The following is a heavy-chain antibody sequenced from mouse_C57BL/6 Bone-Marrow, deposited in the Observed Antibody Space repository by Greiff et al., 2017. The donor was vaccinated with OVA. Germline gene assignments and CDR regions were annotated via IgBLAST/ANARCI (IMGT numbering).Heavy chain of an antibody. Sequence: DVQLQESGTVLARPGASVKMSCKPSGYTFTSYWMHWVKQRPGQGLEWIGAIYPGNSDTSYNQKFKGKAKLTAVTSASTAYMELSSLTNEDSAVYYCTRDQGTSNWDPFAYWGQGTLVTVSA. CDR2: IYPGNSDT. CDR3: TRDQGTSNWDPFAY. V-gene: IGHV1-5*01. CDR1: GYTFTSYW. J-gene: IGHJ3*01. D-gene: IGHD4-1*01.